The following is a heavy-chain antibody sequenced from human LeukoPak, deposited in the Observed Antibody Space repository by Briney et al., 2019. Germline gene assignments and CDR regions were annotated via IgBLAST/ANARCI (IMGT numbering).Heavy chain of an antibody. D-gene: IGHD3-3*01. CDR3: ARGGAIFGVVRDYYYYGMDV. CDR1: GYTFASYG. CDR2: ISAYNGNT. V-gene: IGHV1-18*01. J-gene: IGHJ6*02. Sequence: ASVKVSCKAYGYTFASYGISWVRQGPGQGLEWMGWISAYNGNTNYAQKLQGRVTMTTDTSTSTAYMELRSLRSDDTAVYYCARGGAIFGVVRDYYYYGMDVWGQGTTVTVSS.